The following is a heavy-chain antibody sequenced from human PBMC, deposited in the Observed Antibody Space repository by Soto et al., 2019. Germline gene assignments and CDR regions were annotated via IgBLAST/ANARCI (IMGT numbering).Heavy chain of an antibody. Sequence: GASVKVSCKASGYTFTGYYMHWVRQAPGQGLEWMGWINPNSGGTNYAQKFQGWVTMTRDTSISTAYMELSRLRSDDTAVYYCARSLDTGDHDAFDIWGQGTMVTVSS. CDR1: GYTFTGYY. V-gene: IGHV1-2*04. J-gene: IGHJ3*02. CDR3: ARSLDTGDHDAFDI. CDR2: INPNSGGT. D-gene: IGHD5-18*01.